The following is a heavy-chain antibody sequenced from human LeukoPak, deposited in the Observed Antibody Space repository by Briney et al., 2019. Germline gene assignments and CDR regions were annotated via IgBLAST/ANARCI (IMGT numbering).Heavy chain of an antibody. J-gene: IGHJ4*02. CDR2: IYHSGST. D-gene: IGHD2-2*01. CDR3: ARWVVPAAMIHNFDY. CDR1: GGSISSGGYY. Sequence: SQTLSLTCTVSGGSISSGGYYWSWIRQPPGKGLEWIGYIYHSGSTYYNPSLKSRVTISVDRSKNQFSLKLSSVTAADTAVYYCARWVVPAAMIHNFDYWGQGTLVTVSS. V-gene: IGHV4-30-2*01.